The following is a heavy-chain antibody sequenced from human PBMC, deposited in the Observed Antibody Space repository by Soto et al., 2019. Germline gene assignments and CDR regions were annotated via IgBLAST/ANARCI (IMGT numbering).Heavy chain of an antibody. CDR2: ISYDGSNK. V-gene: IGHV3-30-3*01. CDR1: GFTFSSYA. CDR3: PRDHRGSYYVFDY. J-gene: IGHJ4*02. D-gene: IGHD1-26*01. Sequence: QVQLVESGGGVVQPGRSLRLSCAASGFTFSSYAMHWVRQAPGKGLEWVAVISYDGSNKYYADSVKGRFTISRDNSKNTLYLQMNSLRAEDTAVYYCPRDHRGSYYVFDYWGQGTLVTVSS.